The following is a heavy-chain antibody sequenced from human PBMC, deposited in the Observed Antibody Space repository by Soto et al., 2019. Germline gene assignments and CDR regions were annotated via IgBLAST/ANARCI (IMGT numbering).Heavy chain of an antibody. V-gene: IGHV4-34*01. D-gene: IGHD1-20*01. CDR2: INHSGST. CDR3: ARRTITQDWFDP. J-gene: IGHJ5*02. Sequence: PWETLSLTCAVYGWSFSGYYLSWIRQPPGKGLEWIGEINHSGSTNYNPSLKSRVTISVDTSKNQFSLKLSSVTAADTAVYYCARRTITQDWFDPWGQGTLVTVSS. CDR1: GWSFSGYY.